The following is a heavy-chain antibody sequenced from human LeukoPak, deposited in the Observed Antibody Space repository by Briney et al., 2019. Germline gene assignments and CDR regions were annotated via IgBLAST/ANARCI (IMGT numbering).Heavy chain of an antibody. Sequence: GGSQRLSCEASGITFSDAWMSWVRQVPGKGLEWIALLKSKTDGETSDYAAPVKGRFTVSRNDAENTLFLQMDSLKIDDTAVYYCIANLDYWGQGTLVTVSS. CDR1: GITFSDAW. CDR2: LKSKTDGETS. CDR3: IANLDY. V-gene: IGHV3-15*01. D-gene: IGHD1-1*01. J-gene: IGHJ4*02.